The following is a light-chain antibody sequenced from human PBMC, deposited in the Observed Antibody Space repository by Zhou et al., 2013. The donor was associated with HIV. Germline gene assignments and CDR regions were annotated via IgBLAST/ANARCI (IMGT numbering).Light chain of an antibody. CDR3: QKYNDAPFT. CDR2: AAS. J-gene: IGKJ3*01. CDR1: QGITNY. Sequence: DIQMTQSPSSLSASVGDRVIITCRASQGITNYLAWYQQKPDKVPKLLIYAASTLQSGVPSRFSGSGSGTDFTLTISSLQPEDVATYYCQKYNDAPFTFGPGTKVNIK. V-gene: IGKV1-27*01.